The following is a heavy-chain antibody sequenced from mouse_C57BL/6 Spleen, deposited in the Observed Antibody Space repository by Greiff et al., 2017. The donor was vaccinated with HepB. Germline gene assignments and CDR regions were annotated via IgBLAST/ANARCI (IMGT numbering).Heavy chain of an antibody. Sequence: EVHLVESGGGLVQPGGSMKLSCAASGFTFSDAWMDWVRQSPEKGLEWVAEIRNKANNHATYYAESVKGRFTISRDDSKSSVYLQMNSLRAEDTGIYYCTRGGLRNYAMDYWGQGTSVTVSS. V-gene: IGHV6-6*01. CDR1: GFTFSDAW. J-gene: IGHJ4*01. CDR3: TRGGLRNYAMDY. CDR2: IRNKANNHAT. D-gene: IGHD2-2*01.